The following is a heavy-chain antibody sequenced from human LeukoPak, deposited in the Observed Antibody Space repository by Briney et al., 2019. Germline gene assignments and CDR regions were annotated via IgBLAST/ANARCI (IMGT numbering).Heavy chain of an antibody. V-gene: IGHV3-21*01. CDR3: ARSAAVGDS. Sequence: PGGSLRLSCSASGFTFSAYTMHWVRQAPGRGLEWVSSISSTSTYIYYADSVKGRFTISRDNAKNSLYLQMNSLRPDDTAVYYCARSAAVGDSWGEGTLVTVSS. D-gene: IGHD1-26*01. CDR1: GFTFSAYT. J-gene: IGHJ4*02. CDR2: ISSTSTYI.